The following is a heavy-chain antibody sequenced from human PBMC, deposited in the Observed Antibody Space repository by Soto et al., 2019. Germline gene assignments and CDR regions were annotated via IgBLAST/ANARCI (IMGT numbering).Heavy chain of an antibody. D-gene: IGHD3-10*01. V-gene: IGHV4-39*01. CDR3: ASLSITMVRGDV. CDR2: IYYSGST. CDR1: GGSISSSSYY. Sequence: SETLSLTCTVSGGSISSSSYYWGWIRQPPGKGLEWIGSIYYSGSTYYNPSLKSRVTISVDTSKNQFSLKLSSVTAADTAVYYCASLSITMVRGDVWGQGTRVTVSS. J-gene: IGHJ6*02.